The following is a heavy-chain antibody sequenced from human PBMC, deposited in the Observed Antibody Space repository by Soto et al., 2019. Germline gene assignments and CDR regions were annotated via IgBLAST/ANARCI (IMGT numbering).Heavy chain of an antibody. CDR3: VRESYPAKAFDI. Sequence: EVQLVESGGCLVKPGESLRLSCAASGFTCSNYNINWVRQAPGKGLEWVSSIRSRSIDMYYADSVKGRFTISRDDAKNSLSLQMNGLRAEDTAVYFCVRESYPAKAFDIWGQGTMVTVSS. CDR2: IRSRSIDM. J-gene: IGHJ3*02. V-gene: IGHV3-21*01. D-gene: IGHD2-2*01. CDR1: GFTCSNYN.